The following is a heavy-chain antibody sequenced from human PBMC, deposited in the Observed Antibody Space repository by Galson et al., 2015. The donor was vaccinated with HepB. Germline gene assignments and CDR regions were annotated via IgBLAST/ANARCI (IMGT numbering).Heavy chain of an antibody. D-gene: IGHD6-19*01. CDR1: AFTFNSYS. CDR2: ISSSSSTI. Sequence: SLRLSCAASAFTFNSYSMNWVRQAPGKGLEWVSYISSSSSTICYADSVKGRFTISRDNAKSSLYLQMNSLRDEDTAVYYCARFSSGWYYFDYWGQGTLVTVSS. V-gene: IGHV3-48*02. J-gene: IGHJ4*02. CDR3: ARFSSGWYYFDY.